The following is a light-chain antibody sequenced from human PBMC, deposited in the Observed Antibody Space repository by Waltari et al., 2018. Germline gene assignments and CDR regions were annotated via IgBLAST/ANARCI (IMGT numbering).Light chain of an antibody. CDR2: EAS. J-gene: IGKJ4*01. Sequence: VLTQSPATLSLSPGDRATLSCRASQYIGDYLAWYQQKPGQAPRLLMSEASNRATGVPYRFSASGSGTDVTLTVSSLEPEDFAVYYCQNRRNWPLLTFGGGTKVEIK. CDR1: QYIGDY. V-gene: IGKV3-11*01. CDR3: QNRRNWPLLT.